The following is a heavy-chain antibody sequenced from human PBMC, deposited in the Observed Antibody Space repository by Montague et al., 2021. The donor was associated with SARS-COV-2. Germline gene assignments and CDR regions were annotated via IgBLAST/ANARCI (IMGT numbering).Heavy chain of an antibody. CDR1: GGSISSSSYY. J-gene: IGHJ6*02. V-gene: IGHV4-39*01. D-gene: IGHD3-9*01. Sequence: SETLSLTCTVSGGSISSSSYYWGWIRQPPGKGLEWIGSIYYSGSTYYNRCLKSRVTISVDTSKNQFSLKLSSVTAADTAVYYCARQDDILTGYYYYGMDVWGQGTTVTVSS. CDR3: ARQDDILTGYYYYGMDV. CDR2: IYYSGST.